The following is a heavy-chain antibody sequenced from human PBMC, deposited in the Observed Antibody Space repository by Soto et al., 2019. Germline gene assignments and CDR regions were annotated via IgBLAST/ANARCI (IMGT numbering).Heavy chain of an antibody. CDR2: IYSGGST. V-gene: IGHV3-53*04. D-gene: IGHD3-16*01. Sequence: EVQLVESGGGLVQPGGSLRLSCAASGFTVSSNYMSWVRQAPGKGLEWVSVIYSGGSTYYADSVKGRFTISRHNSKNTLYLQMKSLRAEDTAVYYCATTRGGDYYYYMDVWGKGTTVTVSS. CDR3: ATTRGGDYYYYMDV. CDR1: GFTVSSNY. J-gene: IGHJ6*03.